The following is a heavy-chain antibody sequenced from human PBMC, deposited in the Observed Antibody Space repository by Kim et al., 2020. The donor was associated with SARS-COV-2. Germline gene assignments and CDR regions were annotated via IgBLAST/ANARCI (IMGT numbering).Heavy chain of an antibody. Sequence: GGTNYAQNFQDRVTMTRDTSINTAYMELRGLRSDDTAVYYCAKIGRETHTNWGQGTLVTVSS. J-gene: IGHJ4*02. V-gene: IGHV1-2*02. CDR2: GGT. D-gene: IGHD1-26*01. CDR3: AKIGRETHTN.